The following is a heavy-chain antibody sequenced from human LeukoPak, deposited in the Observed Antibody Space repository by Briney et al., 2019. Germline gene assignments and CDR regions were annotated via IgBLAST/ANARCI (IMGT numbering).Heavy chain of an antibody. V-gene: IGHV3-74*01. D-gene: IGHD1-1*01. CDR2: IKYDGTYA. J-gene: IGHJ3*01. CDR1: GFTFSRIW. CDR3: VRDNDRYSFDV. Sequence: GGSLRLSCAASGFTFSRIWMHWVRQGSGKGLVWVSRIKYDGTYANYADSVKGRFTISRDNARNTLYLQMNSLRAEDTAVYFCVRDNDRYSFDVWGQGTKVTVSS.